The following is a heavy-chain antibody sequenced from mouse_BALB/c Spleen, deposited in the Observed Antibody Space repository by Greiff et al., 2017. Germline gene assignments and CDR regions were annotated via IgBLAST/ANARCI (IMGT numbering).Heavy chain of an antibody. J-gene: IGHJ4*01. CDR2: IYPGDGDT. CDR1: GYTFTSYW. V-gene: IGHV1-87*01. Sequence: VQLVESGAELARPGASVKLSCKASGYTFTSYWMQWVKQRPGQGLEWIGAIYPGDGDTRYTQKFKGKATLTADKSSSTAYMQLSSLASEDSAVYYCARRRELDYWGQGTSVTVSS. CDR3: ARRRELDY.